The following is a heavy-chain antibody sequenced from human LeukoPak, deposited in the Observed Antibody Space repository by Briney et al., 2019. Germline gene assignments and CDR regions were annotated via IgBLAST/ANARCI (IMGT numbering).Heavy chain of an antibody. CDR1: RFTFSHYW. Sequence: GGSLRLSCAASRFTFSHYWMYWVRQVPGKGLVWVSRINSDASSISYADFAKGRFTISRDNSKNTLYLQMNSLRAEDTAVYYCAKVGLRFTLTPLDYWGQGTLVTVSS. CDR3: AKVGLRFTLTPLDY. CDR2: INSDASSI. D-gene: IGHD3-16*01. V-gene: IGHV3-74*03. J-gene: IGHJ4*02.